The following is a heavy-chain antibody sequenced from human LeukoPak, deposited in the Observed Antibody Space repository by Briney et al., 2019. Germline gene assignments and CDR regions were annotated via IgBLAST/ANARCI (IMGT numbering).Heavy chain of an antibody. J-gene: IGHJ4*02. CDR2: INPKSGAA. V-gene: IGHV1-2*02. D-gene: IGHD6-13*01. Sequence: VASVKVFCKASGYIFSDYYMHWVRQAPGQGLEWLGWINPKSGAADYAQQFRGRVTMTRDTSINTDYMEMKRVTSDDTAVYYCARGAEAETSPLDFWGQGTLVIVS. CDR3: ARGAEAETSPLDF. CDR1: GYIFSDYY.